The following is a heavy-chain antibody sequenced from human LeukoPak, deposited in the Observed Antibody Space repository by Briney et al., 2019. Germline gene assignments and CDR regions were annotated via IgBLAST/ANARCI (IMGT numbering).Heavy chain of an antibody. D-gene: IGHD2-15*01. CDR2: IHHSGVT. Sequence: SGTLSLTCAVSGGSISNINWWSWVRQPPGKGLEWIGEIHHSGVTNYNPSLKSRVTISLDKSDNQFSLKLNSVTAADTAVYYCAENGPWSLEYWGQGTLVTVSS. J-gene: IGHJ4*02. CDR1: GGSISNINW. V-gene: IGHV4-4*02. CDR3: AENGPWSLEY.